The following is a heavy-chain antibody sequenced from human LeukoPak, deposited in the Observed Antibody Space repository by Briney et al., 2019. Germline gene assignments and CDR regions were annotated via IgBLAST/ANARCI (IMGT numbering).Heavy chain of an antibody. J-gene: IGHJ6*03. CDR2: ISGGGGST. CDR1: GFTFSSYA. D-gene: IGHD1-26*01. V-gene: IGHV3-23*01. Sequence: PGGSLRLSCAASGFTFSSYAMSWVRQAPGKGLEWVSVISGGGGSTYYADSVKGRFTTSRDNSKNTLYLQMNSLRAEDTAVYYCARVRGRAMDVWGKGTTVTVSS. CDR3: ARVRGRAMDV.